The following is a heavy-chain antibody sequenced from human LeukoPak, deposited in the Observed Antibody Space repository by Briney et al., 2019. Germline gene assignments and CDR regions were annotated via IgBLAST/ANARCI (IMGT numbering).Heavy chain of an antibody. Sequence: GGSLRLSCAASGFTFSGYAMHWVRQAPGKGLEWVSAISGSGGSTYYADSVKGRFTISRDNSKNTLYLQMNSLRAEDTAVYYCAKLGSVTTFDYWGQGTLVTVSS. J-gene: IGHJ4*02. V-gene: IGHV3-23*01. D-gene: IGHD4-17*01. CDR2: ISGSGGST. CDR3: AKLGSVTTFDY. CDR1: GFTFSGYA.